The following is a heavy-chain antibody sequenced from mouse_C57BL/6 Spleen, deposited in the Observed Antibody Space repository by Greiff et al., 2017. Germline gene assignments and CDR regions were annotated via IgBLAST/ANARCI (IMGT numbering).Heavy chain of an antibody. V-gene: IGHV1-80*01. Sequence: VQLQQPGASVKISCKASGYAFSSYWMNWVKQRPGKGLEWIGQIYPGDGDTNYNGKFKGKATLTADKSSSTAYMQLSSLTSEDSAVYFCARSNSSGYVGDYWGQGTTLTVSS. CDR2: IYPGDGDT. CDR3: ARSNSSGYVGDY. CDR1: GYAFSSYW. D-gene: IGHD3-2*02. J-gene: IGHJ2*01.